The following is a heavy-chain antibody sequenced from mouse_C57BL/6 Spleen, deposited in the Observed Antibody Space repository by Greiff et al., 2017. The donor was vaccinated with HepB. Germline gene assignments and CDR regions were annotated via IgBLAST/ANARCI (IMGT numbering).Heavy chain of an antibody. CDR2: ISSGSSTI. Sequence: EVKLVESGGGLVKPGGSLKLSCAASGFTFSDYGMHWVRQAPEKGLEWVAYISSGSSTIYYADTVKGRFTISRDNAKNTLFLQMTSLRSEDTAMYYCARSDGYYYAMDYWGQGTSVTVSS. CDR1: GFTFSDYG. CDR3: ARSDGYYYAMDY. J-gene: IGHJ4*01. D-gene: IGHD2-3*01. V-gene: IGHV5-17*01.